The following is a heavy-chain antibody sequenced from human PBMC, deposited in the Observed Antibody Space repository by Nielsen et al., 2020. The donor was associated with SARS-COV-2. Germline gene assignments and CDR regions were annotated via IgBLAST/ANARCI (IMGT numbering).Heavy chain of an antibody. CDR3: AKDRDGDYVRWFDP. Sequence: GGSLRLSCAASGFTFSDYYMSWVRQAPGKGLEWVSAISGSGGSTYYADSVKGRFTISRDNSKNTLYLQMNSLRAEDTAVYYCAKDRDGDYVRWFDPWGQGTLVTVSS. V-gene: IGHV3-23*01. J-gene: IGHJ5*02. D-gene: IGHD4-17*01. CDR2: ISGSGGST. CDR1: GFTFSDYY.